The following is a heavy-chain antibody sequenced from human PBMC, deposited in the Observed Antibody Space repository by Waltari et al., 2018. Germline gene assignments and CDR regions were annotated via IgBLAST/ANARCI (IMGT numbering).Heavy chain of an antibody. J-gene: IGHJ5*02. CDR3: ARGAHQMAVYNWFDP. CDR1: GGSFSGYY. V-gene: IGHV4-34*01. CDR2: INHSGST. Sequence: QVQLQQWGAGLLKPSETLSLTCAVYGGSFSGYYWSWIRQPPGKGLEWIGEINHSGSTNYNSSLKSRVTISVDTSKNQFSLKLSSVTAADTAVYYCARGAHQMAVYNWFDPWGQGTLVTVSS. D-gene: IGHD2-8*01.